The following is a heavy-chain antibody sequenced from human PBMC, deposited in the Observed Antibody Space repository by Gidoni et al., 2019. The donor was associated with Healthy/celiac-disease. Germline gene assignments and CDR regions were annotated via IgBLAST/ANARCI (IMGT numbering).Heavy chain of an antibody. V-gene: IGHV1-18*01. Sequence: EWMGWISAYNGNTNYAQKLQGRVTMTTDTSTSTAYMELRSLRSDDTAVYYCARDWGRDGYNFLDPWGQGTLVTVSS. CDR3: ARDWGRDGYNFLDP. CDR2: ISAYNGNT. J-gene: IGHJ5*02. D-gene: IGHD5-12*01.